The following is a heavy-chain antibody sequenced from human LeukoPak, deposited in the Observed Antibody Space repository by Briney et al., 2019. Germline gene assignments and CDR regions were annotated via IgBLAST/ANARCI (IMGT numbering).Heavy chain of an antibody. J-gene: IGHJ4*02. CDR1: GYTFTGYY. V-gene: IGHV1-2*02. D-gene: IGHD3-10*01. Sequence: ASVKVSCKASGYTFTGYYMHWVRQAPGQGLEWMGWINPNSGGTNYAQKFQGRVTMTRDTSISTAYMELSRLRSDDTAVYYCAKGWFGELSPLYLDYWGQGTLVTVSS. CDR3: AKGWFGELSPLYLDY. CDR2: INPNSGGT.